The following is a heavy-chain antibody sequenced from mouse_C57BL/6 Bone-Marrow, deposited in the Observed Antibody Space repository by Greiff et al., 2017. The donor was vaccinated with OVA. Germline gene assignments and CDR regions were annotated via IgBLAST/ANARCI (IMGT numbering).Heavy chain of an antibody. CDR3: ASSFTVYFDY. Sequence: QVQLQQSGAELVRPGTSVKVSCKASGYAFTNYLIEWVKQRPGQGLEWIGVINPGSGGTNYNEKFKGKATLTADKSSSTDYMQLSSLTSEDSAVYFCASSFTVYFDYWGQGTTLTVSS. J-gene: IGHJ2*01. D-gene: IGHD1-1*01. CDR2: INPGSGGT. V-gene: IGHV1-54*01. CDR1: GYAFTNYL.